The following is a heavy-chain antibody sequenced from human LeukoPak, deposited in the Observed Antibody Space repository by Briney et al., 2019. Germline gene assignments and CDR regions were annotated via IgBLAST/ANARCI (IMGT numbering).Heavy chain of an antibody. D-gene: IGHD5-12*01. V-gene: IGHV4-30-2*01. CDR2: IYQSGST. CDR1: GGSISSGGDS. Sequence: SQTLSLTCVVSGGSISSGGDSWSWIRQPPGKGLEWIGYIYQSGSTYYNPSLNSRVTISVDRSKNQFSLRLSSVTAADTAVYYCARRGGYDRFDSWGQGTLVTVSS. CDR3: ARRGGYDRFDS. J-gene: IGHJ4*02.